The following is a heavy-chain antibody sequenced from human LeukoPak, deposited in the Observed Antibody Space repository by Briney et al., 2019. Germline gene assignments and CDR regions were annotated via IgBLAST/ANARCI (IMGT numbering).Heavy chain of an antibody. J-gene: IGHJ3*02. CDR3: ARGLAWELPNGYMSAFDI. Sequence: GASVKVSCKAPGYTFTGYYMHWVRQAPGQGLEWMGWINPNSGGTNYAQKFQGRVTMTRDTSISTAYMELSRLRSDDTAVYYCARGLAWELPNGYMSAFDIWGQGTMVTVSS. D-gene: IGHD1-26*01. CDR2: INPNSGGT. V-gene: IGHV1-2*02. CDR1: GYTFTGYY.